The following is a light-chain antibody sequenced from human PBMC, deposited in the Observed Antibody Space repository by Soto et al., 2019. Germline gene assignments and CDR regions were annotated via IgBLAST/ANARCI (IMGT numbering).Light chain of an antibody. J-gene: IGLJ3*02. Sequence: QLVLTQSPSASASLGASVKLTCALSSGHSSYAIAWHQQQPEKGPRALMKLNSDGSHTRGDRIPDRFSGSSSGAERYLTISSLQSEDEADYYCQTWGTGILVFGGGTKLTVL. CDR2: LNSDGSH. V-gene: IGLV4-69*01. CDR3: QTWGTGILV. CDR1: SGHSSYA.